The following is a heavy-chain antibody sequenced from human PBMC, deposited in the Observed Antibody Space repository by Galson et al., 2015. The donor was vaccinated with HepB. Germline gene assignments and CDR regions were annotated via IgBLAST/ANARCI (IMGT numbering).Heavy chain of an antibody. V-gene: IGHV1-3*01. D-gene: IGHD2-2*01. J-gene: IGHJ6*03. Sequence: SVKVSCKASGYTFTSYAMHWVRQAPGQRLEWMGWINAGNGNTKYSQKFQGRVTITRDTSASTAYMELSSLRSEDTAVYYCARVPAAMSASYYYMDVWGKGTTVTVSS. CDR2: INAGNGNT. CDR3: ARVPAAMSASYYYMDV. CDR1: GYTFTSYA.